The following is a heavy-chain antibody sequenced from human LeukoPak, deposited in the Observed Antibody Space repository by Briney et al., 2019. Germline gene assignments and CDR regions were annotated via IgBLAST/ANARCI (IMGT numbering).Heavy chain of an antibody. Sequence: ASVKVSCKASGYTFTSYDINWVRQATGQGLEWMGWMNPNSGNTGYAQKFQGRVTITRNTSISTAYMELSSLRSEDTAVYYRARRDRNYYYDSSGYYFDPWGQGTLVTVSS. CDR3: ARRDRNYYYDSSGYYFDP. CDR1: GYTFTSYD. CDR2: MNPNSGNT. V-gene: IGHV1-8*03. J-gene: IGHJ4*02. D-gene: IGHD3-22*01.